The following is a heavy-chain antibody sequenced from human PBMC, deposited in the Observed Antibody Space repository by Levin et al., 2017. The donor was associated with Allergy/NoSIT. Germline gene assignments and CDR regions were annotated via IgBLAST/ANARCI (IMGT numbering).Heavy chain of an antibody. CDR3: TTIFDF. CDR2: IKSESDGRAT. J-gene: IGHJ4*02. CDR1: GITFTNVW. V-gene: IGHV3-15*01. Sequence: KAGGSLRLSCVASGITFTNVWMNWVRQAPGKGLEWIGRIKSESDGRATDYAAPVEGRFTISRDDSKNTVYLQINSLKIEDTAMYYCTTIFDFWGQGTLVTVSS.